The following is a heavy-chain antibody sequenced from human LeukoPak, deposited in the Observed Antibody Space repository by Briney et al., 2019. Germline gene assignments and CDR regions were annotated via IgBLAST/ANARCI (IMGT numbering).Heavy chain of an antibody. CDR3: ARGRGPYLRFFHGDYYYYGMDV. Sequence: SVKVSCKASGYTFTSYYMHWVRQAPGQGLEWMGGIIPIFGTANYAQKFQGRVTITADESTSTAYMELSSLRSEDTAVYYCARGRGPYLRFFHGDYYYYGMDVWGQGTTVTVSS. CDR1: GYTFTSYY. CDR2: IIPIFGTA. V-gene: IGHV1-69*13. J-gene: IGHJ6*02. D-gene: IGHD3-3*01.